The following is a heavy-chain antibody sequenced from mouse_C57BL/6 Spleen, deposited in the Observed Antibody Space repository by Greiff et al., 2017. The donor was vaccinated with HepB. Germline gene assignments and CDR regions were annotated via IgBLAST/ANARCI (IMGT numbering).Heavy chain of an antibody. J-gene: IGHJ2*01. CDR1: GYTFTDYY. V-gene: IGHV1-26*01. Sequence: EVQLQQSGPELVKPGASVKISCKASGYTFTDYYMNWVKQSHGKSLEWIGDINPNNGGTSYNQKFKGKATLTVDKSSSTAYMELRSLTSEDSAVYYCARREYDDDFDYWGQGTTLTVSS. CDR2: INPNNGGT. CDR3: ARREYDDDFDY. D-gene: IGHD2-4*01.